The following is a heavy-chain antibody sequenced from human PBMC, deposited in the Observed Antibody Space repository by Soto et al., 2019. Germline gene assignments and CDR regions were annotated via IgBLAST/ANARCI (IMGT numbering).Heavy chain of an antibody. CDR1: GFTSSSYA. J-gene: IGHJ6*02. CDR2: IIGSGVRT. D-gene: IGHD5-18*01. CDR3: AARGYSYGSSYYYYGMDV. V-gene: IGHV3-23*01. Sequence: VGSLRLSCAASGFTSSSYAMSWVRQAPGKGLEWVSSIIGSGVRTYYADSVQGRFTISRDNSKNTLYLQMNSLRAEDTAVYYCAARGYSYGSSYYYYGMDVWGQGTTVTVSS.